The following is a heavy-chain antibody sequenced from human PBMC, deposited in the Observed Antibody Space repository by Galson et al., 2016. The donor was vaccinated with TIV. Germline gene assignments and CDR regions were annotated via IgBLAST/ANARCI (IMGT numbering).Heavy chain of an antibody. CDR2: ISGSGGIT. D-gene: IGHD4-23*01. CDR3: AKRMNYGGAALEN. V-gene: IGHV3-23*01. CDR1: GFTFNNYA. Sequence: SLILSCAASGFTFNNYAMHWVRQAPGKGLEWVSGISGSGGITYFADSVRGRFTISRDNSRHTLYLHLDSLRAEDTAVYYCAKRMNYGGAALENWGQGTIVTVSA. J-gene: IGHJ3*02.